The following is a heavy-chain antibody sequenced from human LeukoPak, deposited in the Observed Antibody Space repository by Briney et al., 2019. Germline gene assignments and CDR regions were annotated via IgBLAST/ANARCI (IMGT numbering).Heavy chain of an antibody. V-gene: IGHV3-9*01. CDR1: GFTFDDYA. CDR2: ISWNSGSI. J-gene: IGHJ4*02. D-gene: IGHD5-12*01. Sequence: GGSLRLSCAASGFTFDDYAMHWVRQAPGKGLEWVSGISWNSGSIGYADSVKGRFTISRDNAKNSLYLQMNSLRAEDTALYYCARDDIVATAWGQGTLVTVSS. CDR3: ARDDIVATA.